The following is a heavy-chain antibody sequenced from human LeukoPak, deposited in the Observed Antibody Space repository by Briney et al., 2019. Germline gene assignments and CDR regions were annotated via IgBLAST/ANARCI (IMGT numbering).Heavy chain of an antibody. CDR3: AKEGEYDFDWSPVPYYFDY. CDR2: ISGSGGST. V-gene: IGHV3-23*01. J-gene: IGHJ4*02. D-gene: IGHD3-9*01. CDR1: GFNFTNAW. Sequence: GGSLRLSCAASGFNFTNAWMKWVRQAPGKGLEWVSAISGSGGSTYYADSVKGRFTISRDNSKNTLYLQMNSLRAEDTAVYYCAKEGEYDFDWSPVPYYFDYWGQGTLVTVSS.